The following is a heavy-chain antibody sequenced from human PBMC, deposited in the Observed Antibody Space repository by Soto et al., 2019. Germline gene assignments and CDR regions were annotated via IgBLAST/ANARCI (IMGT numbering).Heavy chain of an antibody. D-gene: IGHD3-22*01. CDR2: ISAYNGNT. V-gene: IGHV1-18*01. J-gene: IGHJ4*02. CDR3: ARTLRGGTMIVVVTEFDY. Sequence: ASVKVSCKASGYTFTSYGISWVRQAPGQGLEWMGWISAYNGNTNYAQKLQGRVTMTTDTSTSTAYMELRSLRSDDTAVYYCARTLRGGTMIVVVTEFDYWGQGTLVTVSS. CDR1: GYTFTSYG.